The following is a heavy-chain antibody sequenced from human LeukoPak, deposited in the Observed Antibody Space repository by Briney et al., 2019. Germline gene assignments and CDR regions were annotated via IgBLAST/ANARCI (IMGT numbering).Heavy chain of an antibody. CDR2: INPSGGST. Sequence: ASVKVSCKASGYTFTSYYMHWVRQALGQGLEWMGIINPSGGSTSYAQKFQGRVTMTRDTSTSTVYMEQSSLRSEDTAVYYCASTWSSRWNWFDPWGQGTLVTVSS. D-gene: IGHD3-10*01. CDR1: GYTFTSYY. J-gene: IGHJ5*02. V-gene: IGHV1-46*01. CDR3: ASTWSSRWNWFDP.